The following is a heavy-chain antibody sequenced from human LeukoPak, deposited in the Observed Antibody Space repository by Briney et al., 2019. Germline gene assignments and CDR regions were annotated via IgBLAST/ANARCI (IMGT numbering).Heavy chain of an antibody. CDR3: ARAADYGDYFAGFEYFQH. D-gene: IGHD4-17*01. Sequence: GGSLRLSCAASGFTVSSNYMSWVRQAPGKGLEWVSVIYSGGSTYYADSVKGRFTISRDNSKNTLYLQMNSLRAEDTAVYYCARAADYGDYFAGFEYFQHRGQGTLVTVSS. CDR1: GFTVSSNY. V-gene: IGHV3-66*01. CDR2: IYSGGST. J-gene: IGHJ1*01.